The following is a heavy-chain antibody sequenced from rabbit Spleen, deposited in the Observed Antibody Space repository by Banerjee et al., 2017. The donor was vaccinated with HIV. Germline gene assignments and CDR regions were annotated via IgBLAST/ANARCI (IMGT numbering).Heavy chain of an antibody. CDR3: ARRVAGDGYIDL. Sequence: QEQLVEYGGDLVQPEGSLTLTCKASGLDFSSSYWICWVRQAPGKGLEWIGCINTGSSGSTYYASWAKGRFTISKTSSTTVTLQMTSLTAADTATYFCARRVAGDGYIDLWGQGTLVTVS. CDR2: INTGSSGST. CDR1: GLDFSSSYW. V-gene: IGHV1S45*01. J-gene: IGHJ4*01. D-gene: IGHD2-1*01.